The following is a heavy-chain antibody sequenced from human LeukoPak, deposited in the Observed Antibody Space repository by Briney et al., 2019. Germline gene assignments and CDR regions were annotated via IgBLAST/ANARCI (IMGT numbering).Heavy chain of an antibody. V-gene: IGHV4-59*12. J-gene: IGHJ5*02. D-gene: IGHD2-15*01. CDR1: GGSISSYY. CDR2: IYDSGST. CDR3: ARDPRWWFDP. Sequence: SETLSLTCTVSGGSISSYYWSWIRQPPGKGLEWIGYIYDSGSTNYNPSLKSRVTISVDTSKNQFSLKLSSVTAADTAVYYCARDPRWWFDPWGQGTLVTVSS.